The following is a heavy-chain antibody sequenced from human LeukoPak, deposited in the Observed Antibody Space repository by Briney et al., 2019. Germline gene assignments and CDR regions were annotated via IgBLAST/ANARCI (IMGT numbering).Heavy chain of an antibody. D-gene: IGHD3-10*01. J-gene: IGHJ3*02. V-gene: IGHV3-23*01. CDR3: AKDPPNYYGSGRTTFDI. Sequence: GALRLSCAASGFTFSSYAMSWVRQAPGKGLEWVSAISGSGGSTYYADSVKGRFTISRDNSKNTLYLQMNSLRAEDTAVYYCAKDPPNYYGSGRTTFDIWGQGTMVTVSS. CDR1: GFTFSSYA. CDR2: ISGSGGST.